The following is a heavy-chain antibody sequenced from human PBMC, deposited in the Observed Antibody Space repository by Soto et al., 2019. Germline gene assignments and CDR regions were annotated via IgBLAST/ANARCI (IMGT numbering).Heavy chain of an antibody. J-gene: IGHJ3*02. Sequence: SETLSLTCAVSGGSISSSNWWSWVRQPPGKGLEWIGEIYHSGSTNYNPSLKSRVTIAVDKSKNQFSLKLSSVTAADTAVYYCARAWDCSSTSCYAFDIWGQGTMVTVSS. D-gene: IGHD2-2*01. CDR2: IYHSGST. CDR1: GGSISSSNW. V-gene: IGHV4-4*02. CDR3: ARAWDCSSTSCYAFDI.